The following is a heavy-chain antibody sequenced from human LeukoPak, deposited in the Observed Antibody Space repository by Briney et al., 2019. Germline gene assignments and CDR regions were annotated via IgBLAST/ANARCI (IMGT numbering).Heavy chain of an antibody. J-gene: IGHJ5*02. CDR1: GGSFSGYY. Sequence: SETLSLTCAVYGGSFSGYYWSWIRQPPGKGLEWIGEINHSGSTNYNPSLKSRVTISVDTSKNQFSLKLCSVTAAETAMYYCATDRAGAAFRWFDPWGQGTLVTVS. CDR3: ATDRAGAAFRWFDP. D-gene: IGHD6-19*01. V-gene: IGHV4-34*01. CDR2: INHSGST.